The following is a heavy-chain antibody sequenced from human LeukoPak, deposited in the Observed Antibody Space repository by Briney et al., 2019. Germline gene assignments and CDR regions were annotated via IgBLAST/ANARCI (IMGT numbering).Heavy chain of an antibody. CDR3: ARSGITFSFDP. V-gene: IGHV4-34*01. CDR1: GGSFSGYY. D-gene: IGHD3-16*01. Sequence: SETPSLTCAVYGGSFSGYYWSWIRQPPGKGLEWIGEINHSGSTNYNPSLKSRVTISVDTSKNQFSLKLSSVTAADTAVYYCARSGITFSFDPWGQGTLVTVSS. CDR2: INHSGST. J-gene: IGHJ5*02.